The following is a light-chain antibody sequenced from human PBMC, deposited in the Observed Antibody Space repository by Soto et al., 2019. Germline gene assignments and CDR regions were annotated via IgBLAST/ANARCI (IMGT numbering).Light chain of an antibody. J-gene: IGKJ4*01. CDR3: QQRSNWPLT. Sequence: EIVLTQSPATLALSPGERATLSCRASQSVSSYLAWFQQKPGQAPRLLIYGASNRATGIPARFSGSGSGTDFTLTISSLEPEDSALYYCQQRSNWPLTFGGGTKVEIK. CDR1: QSVSSY. V-gene: IGKV3-11*01. CDR2: GAS.